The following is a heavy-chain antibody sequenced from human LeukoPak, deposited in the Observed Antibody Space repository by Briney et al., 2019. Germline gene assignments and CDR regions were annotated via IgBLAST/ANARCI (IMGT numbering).Heavy chain of an antibody. CDR1: GGSFSGYY. V-gene: IGHV4-34*01. D-gene: IGHD3-3*01. J-gene: IGHJ4*02. Sequence: PSETLSLTCAVYGGSFSGYYWSWIRQPPGKGLELIGEINHSGRTNYNPSRKSRVTISVDTSKNQFSLKLRSVTAADTAVYYCARGTRYYDFWSGHPYFDYWGQGTLVTVSS. CDR3: ARGTRYYDFWSGHPYFDY. CDR2: INHSGRT.